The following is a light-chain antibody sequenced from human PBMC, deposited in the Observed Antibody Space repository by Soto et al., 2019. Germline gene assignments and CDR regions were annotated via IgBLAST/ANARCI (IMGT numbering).Light chain of an antibody. CDR1: SSNIGDNP. J-gene: IGLJ1*01. Sequence: QSVLPQPPSASAPPGQSVTIACSGGSSNIGDNPVNWYQHLPGAAPTLLIYNNNQRPSGVPDRFSGSKSGASASLAISGLRSEDEADYYCSTWDDTLDAYVFGTGTKV. CDR2: NNN. V-gene: IGLV1-44*01. CDR3: STWDDTLDAYV.